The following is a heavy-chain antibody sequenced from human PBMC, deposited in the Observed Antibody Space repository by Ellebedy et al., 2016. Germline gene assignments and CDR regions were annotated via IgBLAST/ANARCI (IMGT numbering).Heavy chain of an antibody. J-gene: IGHJ3*01. CDR1: GFSFSNYF. Sequence: GGSLRLXXATSGFSFSNYFMTWIRRAPGKGLEWVATISGAGGDSYFADSVRGRFTISRDNSANTLYLQMSSLRVEDTAVYYCAREWELPGYDAFDLWGQGTLVIVSS. D-gene: IGHD1-26*01. CDR3: AREWELPGYDAFDL. V-gene: IGHV3-23*01. CDR2: ISGAGGDS.